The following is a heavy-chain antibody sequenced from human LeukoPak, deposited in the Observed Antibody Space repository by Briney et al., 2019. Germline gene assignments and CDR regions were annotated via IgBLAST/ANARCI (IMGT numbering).Heavy chain of an antibody. CDR1: GFTFSSYW. V-gene: IGHV3-74*01. CDR2: IASHCGT. CDR3: IGSGGGPGY. D-gene: IGHD1-26*01. Sequence: PGGSLRLFCAASGFTFSSYWMHGVRQATGEGLVWVSRIASHCGTVYADSFKGRFTISRDKAKDTMNLQMNKLRVEDTAVYYGIGSGGGPGYWGQGTLVTVSS. J-gene: IGHJ4*02.